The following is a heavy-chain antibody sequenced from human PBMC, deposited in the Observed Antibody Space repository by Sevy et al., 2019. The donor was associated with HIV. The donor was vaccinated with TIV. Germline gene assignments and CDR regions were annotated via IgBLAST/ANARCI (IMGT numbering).Heavy chain of an antibody. J-gene: IGHJ4*02. CDR3: ARGDYYDSSGDELSASYYFDY. V-gene: IGHV4-59*01. Sequence: SETLSLTCTVSGGSISSYYWSWIRQPPGKGLEWIGYIYYSGSTNYNPSLKSRVTISVDTSKNQFALKLSSVTAADTAVYDGARGDYYDSSGDELSASYYFDYWGQGTLVTVSS. CDR1: GGSISSYY. D-gene: IGHD3-22*01. CDR2: IYYSGST.